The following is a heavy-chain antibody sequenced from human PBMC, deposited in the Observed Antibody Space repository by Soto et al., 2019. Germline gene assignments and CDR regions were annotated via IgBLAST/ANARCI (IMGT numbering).Heavy chain of an antibody. Sequence: GGSLRLSCAASGFTFSSYGMHWVRQAPGKGLEWVAVISYDGSNKYYADSVKGRFTISRDNSKNTLYLQMNSLRAEDTAVYYCAKDIGRRGSRVNRYYDSSGYADTDYWGQGTLVTVSS. V-gene: IGHV3-30*18. D-gene: IGHD3-22*01. CDR2: ISYDGSNK. CDR1: GFTFSSYG. J-gene: IGHJ4*02. CDR3: AKDIGRRGSRVNRYYDSSGYADTDY.